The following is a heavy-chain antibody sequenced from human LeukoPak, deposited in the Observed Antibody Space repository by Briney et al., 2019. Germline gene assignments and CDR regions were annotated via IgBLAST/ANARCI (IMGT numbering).Heavy chain of an antibody. CDR1: GYTFTGYY. V-gene: IGHV1-2*02. D-gene: IGHD3-9*01. CDR3: ARATRYYDILTGYLSYYYMDV. J-gene: IGHJ6*03. CDR2: INPNSGGT. Sequence: PPASVKVSCKASGYTFTGYYMHWVRQAPGQGLEWMGWINPNSGGTNYAQKFQGRVTMTRDTSISTAYMELSRLRSEDTAVYYCARATRYYDILTGYLSYYYMDVWGKGTTVTVSS.